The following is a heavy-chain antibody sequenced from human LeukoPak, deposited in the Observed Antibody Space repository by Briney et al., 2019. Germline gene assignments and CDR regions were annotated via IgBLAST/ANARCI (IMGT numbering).Heavy chain of an antibody. Sequence: PSETLSLTCTVSGGSISSGDYYWSWIRQPPGKGLEWIGYIYYSGSTYYNPSLKSRLTISVDTSNNQFSLKLSSVTAADTAVYYCARGRQWLVRALDYWGQGTLVTVSS. V-gene: IGHV4-30-4*01. CDR1: GGSISSGDYY. CDR2: IYYSGST. J-gene: IGHJ4*02. CDR3: ARGRQWLVRALDY. D-gene: IGHD6-19*01.